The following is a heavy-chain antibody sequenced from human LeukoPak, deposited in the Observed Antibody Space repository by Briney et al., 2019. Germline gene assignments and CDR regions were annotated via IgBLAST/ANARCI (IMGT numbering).Heavy chain of an antibody. CDR2: VNPKSGHT. J-gene: IGHJ4*02. Sequence: ASVKVSCKASGDTFSTYDVNWVRQATGQGLEWMGWVNPKSGHTAYAQKFQGRVTMTSDTSTAFLELSSLRFEDTAVYFCARGVVGGTTVGLWGQGTLVTVSS. D-gene: IGHD1-7*01. V-gene: IGHV1-8*01. CDR1: GDTFSTYD. CDR3: ARGVVGGTTVGL.